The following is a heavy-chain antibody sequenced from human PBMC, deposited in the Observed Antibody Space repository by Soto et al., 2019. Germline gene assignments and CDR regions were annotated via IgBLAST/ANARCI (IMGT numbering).Heavy chain of an antibody. CDR1: GFTFSSYA. V-gene: IGHV3-64D*06. Sequence: GGSLRLSCSVSGFTFSSYAMHWVRQAPGKGLEYASSISSDGRSTYYADSVKGRFTISRDNSKNTLYLQMNGLRADDTAMYYCVKDRYIDYWGQGTLVTVSS. CDR2: ISSDGRST. J-gene: IGHJ4*02. CDR3: VKDRYIDY.